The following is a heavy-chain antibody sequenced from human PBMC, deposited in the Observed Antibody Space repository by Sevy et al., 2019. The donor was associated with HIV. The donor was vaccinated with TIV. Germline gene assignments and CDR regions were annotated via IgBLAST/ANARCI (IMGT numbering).Heavy chain of an antibody. Sequence: GGSLRLSCTASGFAFTNYYAMHWVRQAPGKGLEWVALISYDGSDKFYADSVKGRFTITRDNFKNTLYLQMNGLTTEDTAVYYCARPRANYVDHYFFYAMDVWGQGTTDTVSS. CDR2: ISYDGSDK. CDR1: GFAFTNYYA. CDR3: ARPRANYVDHYFFYAMDV. V-gene: IGHV3-30-3*01. J-gene: IGHJ6*02. D-gene: IGHD4-17*01.